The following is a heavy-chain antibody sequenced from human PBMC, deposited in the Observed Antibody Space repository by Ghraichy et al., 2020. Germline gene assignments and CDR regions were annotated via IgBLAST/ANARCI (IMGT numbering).Heavy chain of an antibody. CDR3: ARDVK. CDR2: IKEDGSET. CDR1: GFTFSTYW. J-gene: IGHJ4*02. V-gene: IGHV3-7*01. Sequence: GGSLRLSCAASGFTFSTYWMTWVRQAPGKGLEWVANIKEDGSETNYGDSVKGRFTVSRDNAKNLLYLQMNSLRAEDTAMYYCARDVKWGQGTLVTVSS.